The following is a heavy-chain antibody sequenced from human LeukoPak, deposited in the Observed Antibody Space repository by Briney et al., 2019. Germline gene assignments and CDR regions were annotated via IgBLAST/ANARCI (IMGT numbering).Heavy chain of an antibody. J-gene: IGHJ3*02. V-gene: IGHV1-69*04. CDR3: ARAGQGGAFDI. CDR2: IIPILGIA. Sequence: SVKVSCKASGGTFSSYAISWVRQAPGQGLEWMGRIIPILGIANYAQKFQGRVTITADKSTSTAYMELSSLRSEDTAVYYCARAGQGGAFDIWGQGTMVTVSS. CDR1: GGTFSSYA.